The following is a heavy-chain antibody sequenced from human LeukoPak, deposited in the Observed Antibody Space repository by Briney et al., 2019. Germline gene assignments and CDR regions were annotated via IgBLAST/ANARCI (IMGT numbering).Heavy chain of an antibody. J-gene: IGHJ4*02. CDR3: ARDEGMAAAGDY. CDR1: GFTISSYW. V-gene: IGHV3-74*01. Sequence: QPGGSLRLSSAASGFTISSYWVHWVRQAPGKGLAWVSRINTDGSSTSYADSVKGRFTISRDNAKNTLYLQMNSLRAEDTAVYYCARDEGMAAAGDYWGQGTLVTVSS. CDR2: INTDGSST. D-gene: IGHD6-13*01.